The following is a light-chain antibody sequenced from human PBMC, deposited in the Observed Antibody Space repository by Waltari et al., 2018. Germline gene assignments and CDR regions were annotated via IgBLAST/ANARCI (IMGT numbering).Light chain of an antibody. CDR1: PSVLYSSNNKNY. V-gene: IGKV4-1*01. CDR2: WAS. J-gene: IGKJ2*01. Sequence: DIVMTQSPDSLAVSPGERATINCTSGPSVLYSSNNKNYLAWYQQKPGQPPKLLIYWASTRESGVPDRFSGSGSGTDFTLTISSLQAEDVAVYYCQQYYSTPRTFGQGTKLEIK. CDR3: QQYYSTPRT.